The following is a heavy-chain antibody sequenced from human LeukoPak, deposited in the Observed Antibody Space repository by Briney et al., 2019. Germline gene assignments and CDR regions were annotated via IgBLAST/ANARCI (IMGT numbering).Heavy chain of an antibody. V-gene: IGHV4-38-2*02. CDR3: ARRRGSYFSGSVY. Sequence: PSETLSLTCTVSGYSISSGYYWGWIRQPPGKGLEWIGSIYHSGSTYYNPSLKSRVTISVDTSKNQFSLRLSSVTAADTAVYYCARRRGSYFSGSVYWGQGTLVTVSS. CDR1: GYSISSGYY. J-gene: IGHJ4*02. CDR2: IYHSGST. D-gene: IGHD1-26*01.